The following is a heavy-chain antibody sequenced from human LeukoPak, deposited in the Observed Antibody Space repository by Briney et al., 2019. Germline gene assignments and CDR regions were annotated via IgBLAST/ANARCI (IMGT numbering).Heavy chain of an antibody. J-gene: IGHJ4*02. CDR2: ISNSGSP. CDR1: SASVSSYY. Sequence: PSETLSLTCTVSSASVSSYYWSWVRQPPGGGLEWIGYISNSGSPSYNPSFKSRVTFSADTSKNHLSLKLNSVTPADTAVYFCARGGAGPLRDWGQGTLVTVSS. V-gene: IGHV4-59*02. CDR3: ARGGAGPLRD. D-gene: IGHD3-16*01.